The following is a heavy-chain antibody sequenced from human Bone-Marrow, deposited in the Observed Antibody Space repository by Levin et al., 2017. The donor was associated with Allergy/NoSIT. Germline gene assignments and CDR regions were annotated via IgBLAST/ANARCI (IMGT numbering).Heavy chain of an antibody. CDR1: GFTFSIYA. CDR3: AKDNRRSPYYFDY. J-gene: IGHJ4*02. V-gene: IGHV3-23*01. Sequence: GGSLRLSCEASGFTFSIYAMAWVRQAPGKGLEWVSAIGGSGDSTYYADSVKGRVTISRDNSKNTLFLQMNSLRGEDTSVYYCAKDNRRSPYYFDYWGQGTLVTVSS. D-gene: IGHD1-14*01. CDR2: IGGSGDST.